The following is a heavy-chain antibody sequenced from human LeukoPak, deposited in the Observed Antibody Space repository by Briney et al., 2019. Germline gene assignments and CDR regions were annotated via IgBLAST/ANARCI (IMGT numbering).Heavy chain of an antibody. V-gene: IGHV3-21*01. J-gene: IGHJ3*02. CDR3: ARDHGLGIGGEPDAFDI. CDR1: GFTFSSYS. D-gene: IGHD3-16*01. Sequence: GGSLRLSCAASGFTFSSYSMNWVRQAPGKGLEWVSSISSSSSYIYYADSVKGRFTISRDNAKNSLYLQMNSLSAEDTAVYYCARDHGLGIGGEPDAFDIWGQGTMVTVSS. CDR2: ISSSSSYI.